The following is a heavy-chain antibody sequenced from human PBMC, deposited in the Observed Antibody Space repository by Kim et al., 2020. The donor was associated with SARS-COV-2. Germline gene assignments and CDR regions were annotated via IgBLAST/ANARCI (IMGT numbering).Heavy chain of an antibody. CDR3: ARDRITIFGVVIKSYYYGMDV. J-gene: IGHJ6*02. V-gene: IGHV1-46*01. CDR2: INPSGGST. Sequence: ASVKVSCKASGYTFTSYYMHWVRQAPGQGLEWMGIINPSGGSTSYAQKFQGGVTMTRDTSTSTVYMELSSLRSEDTAVYYCARDRITIFGVVIKSYYYGMDVWGQGTTVPVSS. CDR1: GYTFTSYY. D-gene: IGHD3-3*01.